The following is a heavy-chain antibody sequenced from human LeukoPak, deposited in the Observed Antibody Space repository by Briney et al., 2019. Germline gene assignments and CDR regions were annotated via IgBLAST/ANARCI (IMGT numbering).Heavy chain of an antibody. V-gene: IGHV4-34*01. J-gene: IGHJ5*02. D-gene: IGHD3-16*02. Sequence: SETLSLTCAVYGGSFSGYYWSWIRQPPGKGLEWIGEINHSGSTNYNPSLKSRVTISVDTSKNQFSLKLSSVTAADTAVYYCASQKTPDYVWGSYRLNWFDPWGQGTLVTVSS. CDR2: INHSGST. CDR3: ASQKTPDYVWGSYRLNWFDP. CDR1: GGSFSGYY.